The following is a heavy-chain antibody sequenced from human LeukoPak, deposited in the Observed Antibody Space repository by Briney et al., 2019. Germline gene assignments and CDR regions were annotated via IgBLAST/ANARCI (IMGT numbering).Heavy chain of an antibody. Sequence: GGSLRLSCAASGFTFSSYAMSWVRQAPGKGLEWVSAISGSGGSTYYADSVKGRLTISRDNSKNTLYLQMNSLRAEDTAVYYCAKLGSGWSKGVYYYYGMDVWGQGTTVTVSS. CDR1: GFTFSSYA. CDR2: ISGSGGST. D-gene: IGHD6-19*01. CDR3: AKLGSGWSKGVYYYYGMDV. V-gene: IGHV3-23*01. J-gene: IGHJ6*02.